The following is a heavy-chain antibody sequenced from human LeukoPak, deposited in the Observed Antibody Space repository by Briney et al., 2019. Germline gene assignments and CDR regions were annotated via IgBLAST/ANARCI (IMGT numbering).Heavy chain of an antibody. D-gene: IGHD3-3*01. CDR1: GFTFSRYG. J-gene: IGHJ4*02. CDR3: ARTQLRFLEWLLFDY. V-gene: IGHV3-30*03. Sequence: GGSLRLSCAASGFTFSRYGMHWVRQAPGKGLEWVAVISYDGNNKYYAASVKGRFTISRDNSKNTLYLQMNSLRAEDTAVYYCARTQLRFLEWLLFDYWGQGTLVTVSS. CDR2: ISYDGNNK.